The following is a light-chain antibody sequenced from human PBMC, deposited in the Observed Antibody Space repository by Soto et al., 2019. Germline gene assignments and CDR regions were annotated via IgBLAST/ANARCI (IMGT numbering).Light chain of an antibody. J-gene: IGKJ4*01. Sequence: EVILIQSPATLSLSPGERATLSCRASQSVDNYLVWYQQKPGQAPRLLIYDASNRAIGVPARFSGSGSETDFTLTISSLEPEDFGVYYCQQRKIWPPLTFGGGTKVEI. V-gene: IGKV3-11*01. CDR3: QQRKIWPPLT. CDR1: QSVDNY. CDR2: DAS.